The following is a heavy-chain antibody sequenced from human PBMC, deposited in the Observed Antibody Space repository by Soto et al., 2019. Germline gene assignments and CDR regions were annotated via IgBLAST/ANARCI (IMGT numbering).Heavy chain of an antibody. D-gene: IGHD3-10*01. J-gene: IGHJ6*02. CDR1: GFTFSSYA. CDR2: ISGSGGST. CDR3: AKCITMVRGVIIHYYGMDV. V-gene: IGHV3-23*01. Sequence: GSLRLSCAASGFTFSSYAMSWVRQAPGKGLEWVSAISGSGGSTYYADSVKGRFTISRDNSKNTLYLQMNSLRAEDTAVYYCAKCITMVRGVIIHYYGMDVWGQGTTVTVSS.